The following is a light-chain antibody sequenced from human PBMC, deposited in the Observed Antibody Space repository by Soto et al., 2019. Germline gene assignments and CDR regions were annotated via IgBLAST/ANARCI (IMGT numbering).Light chain of an antibody. Sequence: QSALTQPRSVSGSPGQSVTISCTGTSSDVGDYNYVSWYQQHPGKAPKLLVYAVNMRPSGVPDRFSGSKSGNTASLTISGLQAEDEADYSCCSYAGSYTWVFGGGTKVTVL. J-gene: IGLJ3*02. CDR3: CSYAGSYTWV. CDR2: AVN. CDR1: SSDVGDYNY. V-gene: IGLV2-11*01.